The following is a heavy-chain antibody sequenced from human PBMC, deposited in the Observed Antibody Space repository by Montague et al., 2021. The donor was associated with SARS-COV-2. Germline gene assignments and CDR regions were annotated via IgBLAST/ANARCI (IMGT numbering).Heavy chain of an antibody. J-gene: IGHJ3*01. Sequence: SETLSLTCTVSGGSISSSSYYWGWISKPPGKGLEWIGYGYYTGRADYNPSLESRITISVDSSKRQFSLSLRSVTAADTAVYYCARLFLPSRELDVWGQGTMVTVSS. CDR1: GGSISSSSYY. CDR3: ARLFLPSRELDV. V-gene: IGHV4-39*07. D-gene: IGHD2/OR15-2a*01. CDR2: GYYTGRA.